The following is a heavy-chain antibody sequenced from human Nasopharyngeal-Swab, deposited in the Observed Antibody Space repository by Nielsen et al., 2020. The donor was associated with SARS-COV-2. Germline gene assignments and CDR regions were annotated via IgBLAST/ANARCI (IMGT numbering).Heavy chain of an antibody. D-gene: IGHD2-15*01. CDR3: AREYCSGGSCYGNYGMGV. Sequence: SVKVSCKASGGTFSSYAISWVRQAPGQGLEWMGRIIPILGIANYAQKFQGRVTITADKSTSTAYMELSSLRSEDTAVYYCAREYCSGGSCYGNYGMGVWGQGTTVTVSS. CDR2: IIPILGIA. J-gene: IGHJ6*02. CDR1: GGTFSSYA. V-gene: IGHV1-69*04.